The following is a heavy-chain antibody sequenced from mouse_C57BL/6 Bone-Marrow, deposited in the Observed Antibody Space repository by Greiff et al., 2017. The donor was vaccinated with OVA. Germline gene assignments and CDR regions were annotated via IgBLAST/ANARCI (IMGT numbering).Heavy chain of an antibody. Sequence: QVQLQQSGAELARPGASVTLSCTASGYTFTSYGISWVKQRTGQGLEWIGEIYPRSGNTYYNEKFKGKATLTADKSSSTAYMELRSLTSEDSAVYFCARSDYYGSGAYWGQGTLVTVSA. V-gene: IGHV1-81*01. CDR3: ARSDYYGSGAY. D-gene: IGHD1-1*01. CDR2: IYPRSGNT. CDR1: GYTFTSYG. J-gene: IGHJ3*01.